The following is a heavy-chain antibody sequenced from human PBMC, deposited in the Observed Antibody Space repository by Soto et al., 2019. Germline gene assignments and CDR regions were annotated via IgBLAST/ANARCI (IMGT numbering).Heavy chain of an antibody. CDR3: ARGRYYYGSGGDFDY. CDR1: GYTFTSYG. V-gene: IGHV1-18*01. D-gene: IGHD3-10*01. CDR2: ISAYNGNT. J-gene: IGHJ4*02. Sequence: ASVKVSCKASGYTFTSYGISWVRQAPGQGLEWMGWISAYNGNTNYAQKLQGRVTMTTATSTSTAYMELRSLRSDDTAVYYCARGRYYYGSGGDFDYWGQGTLVTVSS.